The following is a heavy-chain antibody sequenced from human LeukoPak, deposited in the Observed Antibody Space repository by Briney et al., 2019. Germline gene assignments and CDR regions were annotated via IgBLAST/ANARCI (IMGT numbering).Heavy chain of an antibody. CDR2: IKQDGSEK. CDR1: GFTFSSYW. V-gene: IGHV3-7*03. D-gene: IGHD3-9*01. CDR3: AREGRAYDILTGYYKWEYYFDY. J-gene: IGHJ4*02. Sequence: GGSLRLSCAASGFTFSSYWMSWVRQAPGKGLEWVANIKQDGSEKYYVDSVKGRFTISRDNAKNSLYLQMNSPRAEDTAVYYCAREGRAYDILTGYYKWEYYFDYWGQGTLVTVFS.